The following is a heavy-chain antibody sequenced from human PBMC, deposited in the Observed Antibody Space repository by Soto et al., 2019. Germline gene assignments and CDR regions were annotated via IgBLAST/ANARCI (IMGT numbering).Heavy chain of an antibody. CDR3: ARGGDGSGNWFDS. J-gene: IGHJ5*01. D-gene: IGHD3-10*01. CDR2: VNHSGST. Sequence: SETLSLTCVVYGGSLSGYYWSWIRQPPGKGLEWIGEVNHSGSTNYSPSLRSRVTISVDTSKSQISLKMNSMTAADTAVYYCARGGDGSGNWFDSWGQGTPVTVSS. V-gene: IGHV4-34*01. CDR1: GGSLSGYY.